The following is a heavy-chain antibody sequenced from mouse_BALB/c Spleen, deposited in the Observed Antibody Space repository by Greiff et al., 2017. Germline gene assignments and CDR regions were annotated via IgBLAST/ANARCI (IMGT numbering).Heavy chain of an antibody. CDR1: GYNFTSYW. J-gene: IGHJ4*01. D-gene: IGHD2-4*01. CDR2: IYPGSGST. V-gene: IGHV1-55*01. Sequence: VQLQQPGAELVKPGTSVKLSCKASGYNFTSYWINWVKLRPGQGLEWIGDIYPGSGSTNYNEKFKSKATLTVDTSSSTAYMQLSSLASEDSALYYCARNGITIAMDYWGQGTSVTVSS. CDR3: ARNGITIAMDY.